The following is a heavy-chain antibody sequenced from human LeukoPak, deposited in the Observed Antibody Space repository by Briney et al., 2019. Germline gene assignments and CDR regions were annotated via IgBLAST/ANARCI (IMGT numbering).Heavy chain of an antibody. CDR1: GGTFSSYA. D-gene: IGHD2-2*01. Sequence: SVKVSCKASGGTFSSYAISWVRQAPGQGLEWMGGIIPIFGTANYAQKFQGRVTITADESTSTAYMELSSLRSEDTAVYYCARDLDIVVVPAAIWGYGMDVWGQGTTVTVSS. J-gene: IGHJ6*02. CDR2: IIPIFGTA. V-gene: IGHV1-69*13. CDR3: ARDLDIVVVPAAIWGYGMDV.